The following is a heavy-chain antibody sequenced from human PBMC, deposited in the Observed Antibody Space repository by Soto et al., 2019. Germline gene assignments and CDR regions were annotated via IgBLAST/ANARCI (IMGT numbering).Heavy chain of an antibody. Sequence: EVQLLESGGGLVQPGGSLRVTCAASGFTFSNYAMNWFRQAPGKGLEWVSAISGSGDSTYYADSVKGRFTISRDNSKNTLYLHMDSLTAEHTALYYCARKQKDESFTGSPCRHFDDWGQGTLVTVSS. CDR1: GFTFSNYA. J-gene: IGHJ4*02. CDR2: ISGSGDST. CDR3: ARKQKDESFTGSPCRHFDD. D-gene: IGHD3-9*01. V-gene: IGHV3-23*01.